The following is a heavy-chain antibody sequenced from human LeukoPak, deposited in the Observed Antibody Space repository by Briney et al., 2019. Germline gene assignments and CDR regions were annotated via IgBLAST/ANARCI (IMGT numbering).Heavy chain of an antibody. Sequence: GASVKVSCKASGYTFTGYYMHGVRQAPGQGREWMGWINPNSGGTNYAQKFQGRVTMTRDPYLSTGYMELSRLRSDDTAVYYCARTTGTPPSYYYYSMDVWGKGTTVTVSS. D-gene: IGHD1-1*01. CDR1: GYTFTGYY. V-gene: IGHV1-2*02. CDR2: INPNSGGT. J-gene: IGHJ6*03. CDR3: ARTTGTPPSYYYYSMDV.